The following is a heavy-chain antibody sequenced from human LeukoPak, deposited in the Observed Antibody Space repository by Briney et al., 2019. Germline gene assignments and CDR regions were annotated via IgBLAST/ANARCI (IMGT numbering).Heavy chain of an antibody. CDR2: IYSSGST. CDR3: ARAAGRYSSGWYYFDY. D-gene: IGHD6-19*01. CDR1: GVSISTYD. Sequence: SETLSLTCTVSGVSISTYDWSWIRQPAGKGLEWIGRIYSSGSTNYNPSLKSRVTMSVDTSKNQFSLKLNSVTAADTVVYYCARAAGRYSSGWYYFDYWGEGTLVTVSS. J-gene: IGHJ4*02. V-gene: IGHV4-4*07.